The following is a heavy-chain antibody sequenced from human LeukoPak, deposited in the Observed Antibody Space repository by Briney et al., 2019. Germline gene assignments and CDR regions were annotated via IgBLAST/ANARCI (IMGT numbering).Heavy chain of an antibody. D-gene: IGHD7-27*01. CDR3: ARDLNWETY. CDR1: GFTFSSYG. Sequence: GGSLRLSCAASGFTFSSYGMSWVRQAPGKGLEWVSAISGSGGSTYYADSVKGRFTISRGNAKNSLYLQMNSLRAEDTAVYYCARDLNWETYWGQGTLVTVSS. CDR2: ISGSGGST. J-gene: IGHJ4*02. V-gene: IGHV3-23*01.